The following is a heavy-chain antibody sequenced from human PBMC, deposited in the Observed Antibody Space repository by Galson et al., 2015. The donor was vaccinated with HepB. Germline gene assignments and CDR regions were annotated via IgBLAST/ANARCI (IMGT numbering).Heavy chain of an antibody. CDR1: GFTFSNYA. Sequence: SLRLSCAASGFTFSNYAMTWVRQAPGKGLDWVSSISGSGGGTYYADSVKGRFTISRDNSKNTLYLQMNSLRVEDTAVYYCAARRVVVSGYYYGMDVWGQGTTVTVSS. D-gene: IGHD2-15*01. CDR2: ISGSGGGT. CDR3: AARRVVVSGYYYGMDV. V-gene: IGHV3-23*01. J-gene: IGHJ6*02.